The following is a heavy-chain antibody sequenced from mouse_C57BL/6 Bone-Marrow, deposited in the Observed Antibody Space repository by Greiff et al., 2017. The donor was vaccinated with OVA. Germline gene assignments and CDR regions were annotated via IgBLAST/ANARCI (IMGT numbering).Heavy chain of an antibody. CDR2: INPSTGGT. Sequence: VHVKQSGPELVKPGASVKISCKASGYSFPGYYMNWVKQSPEKSLEWIGEINPSTGGTTYNQKFKAKATLTVDKSSSTAYMQLKSLTSEDSAVYYCARLDDEAWFAYWGQGTLVTVSA. CDR3: ARLDDEAWFAY. J-gene: IGHJ3*01. CDR1: GYSFPGYY. D-gene: IGHD2-12*01. V-gene: IGHV1-42*01.